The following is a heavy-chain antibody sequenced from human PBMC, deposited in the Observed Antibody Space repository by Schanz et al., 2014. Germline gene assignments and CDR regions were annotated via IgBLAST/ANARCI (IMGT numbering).Heavy chain of an antibody. D-gene: IGHD3-22*01. V-gene: IGHV3-30*18. CDR2: ISYHGSEK. CDR3: AKSYDTSGYSGFDY. Sequence: VQLVESGGGLVQPGRSLRLSCAGSGFSFSDYGMHWVRQAPGRGLEWVAVISYHGSEKYYADSVKGRFTISRDNSKNTLYLQMNSLRTEATAVYFCAKSYDTSGYSGFDYWGQGTLVTVSS. CDR1: GFSFSDYG. J-gene: IGHJ4*02.